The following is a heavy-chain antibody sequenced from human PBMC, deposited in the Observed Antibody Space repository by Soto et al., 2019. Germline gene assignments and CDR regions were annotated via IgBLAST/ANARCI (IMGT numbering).Heavy chain of an antibody. V-gene: IGHV1-18*01. J-gene: IGHJ6*02. CDR2: ISAYNGDT. CDR3: AIKPVYLDV. Sequence: QAQLVQSGAEVKKPGASVKVSCKASGYTFNTYAITWVRQAPGQGLEWVGWISAYNGDTSSAQSLQGRVTMTTDTSPNPTYMAPTSPRNDDPALYYCAIKPVYLDVSGQGPSVTVSS. CDR1: GYTFNTYA.